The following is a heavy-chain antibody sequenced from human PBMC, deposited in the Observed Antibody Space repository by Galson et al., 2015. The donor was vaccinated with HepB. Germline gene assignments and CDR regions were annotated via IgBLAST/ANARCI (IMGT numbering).Heavy chain of an antibody. D-gene: IGHD2-2*01. CDR3: AKAEGVPAAINGMDV. J-gene: IGHJ6*02. CDR1: GFTFSSYG. CDR2: ISYDGSNK. V-gene: IGHV3-30*18. Sequence: LRLSCAASGFTFSSYGMHWVRQAPGKGLEWVAVISYDGSNKYYADSVKGRFTISRDNSKNTLYLQMNSLRAEDTAVYYCAKAEGVPAAINGMDVWGQGTTVTVSS.